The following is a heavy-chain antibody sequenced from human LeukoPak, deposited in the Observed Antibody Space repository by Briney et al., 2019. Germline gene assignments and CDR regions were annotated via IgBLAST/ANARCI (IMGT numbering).Heavy chain of an antibody. Sequence: PGGSLRLSCAASGFTFSSTAMSWVRQAPGRGLEWVSGISGRGSSRSYGDSVKGRFTMTRDNSKNTLYLQMNSLRAEDTAVYYCARDLDGYNPFDYWGQGTLVTVSS. CDR2: ISGRGSSR. CDR3: ARDLDGYNPFDY. J-gene: IGHJ4*02. CDR1: GFTFSSTA. D-gene: IGHD5-24*01. V-gene: IGHV3-23*01.